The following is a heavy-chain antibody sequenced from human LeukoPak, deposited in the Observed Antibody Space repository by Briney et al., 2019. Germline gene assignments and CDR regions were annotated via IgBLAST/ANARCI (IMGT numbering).Heavy chain of an antibody. CDR2: IYYSGST. Sequence: SETLSLTCTVSGGSISSYYWSWIRQPPGKGLEWIGYIYYSGSTNYNPSLKSRVTISVDTSKNQFSLKLSSVTAADTAVYYCARVDFWSGYPHDYWGQGTLVTVSS. CDR1: GGSISSYY. V-gene: IGHV4-59*01. D-gene: IGHD3-3*01. CDR3: ARVDFWSGYPHDY. J-gene: IGHJ4*02.